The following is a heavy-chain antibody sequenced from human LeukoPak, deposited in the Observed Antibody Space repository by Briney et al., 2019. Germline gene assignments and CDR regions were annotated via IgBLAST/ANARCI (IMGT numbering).Heavy chain of an antibody. V-gene: IGHV3-9*01. Sequence: PGGSLRLSCAASGFTFDDYAMHWVRQVPGKGLEWVSGISWNSGSIGYADSVKGRFTISRDNAKNSLYLQMNSLRAEDTALYYCAKDIGTDWGQGTLVTVSS. CDR1: GFTFDDYA. CDR3: AKDIGTD. J-gene: IGHJ4*02. CDR2: ISWNSGSI. D-gene: IGHD2-8*02.